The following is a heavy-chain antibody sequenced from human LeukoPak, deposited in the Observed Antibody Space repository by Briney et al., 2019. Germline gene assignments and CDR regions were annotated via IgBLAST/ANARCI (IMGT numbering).Heavy chain of an antibody. J-gene: IGHJ4*02. CDR1: GGSISSTSHY. V-gene: IGHV4-39*01. D-gene: IGHD6-19*01. CDR2: IYYSGTT. CDR3: VRHSTSKYSSGWYYVDY. Sequence: PSETLSLTCTVSGGSISSTSHYWGWIRQPPGKGLEWIGNIYYSGTTYYNPSLKSRVSISVDTSKNWFSLKLSSVTAADRAVYFCVRHSTSKYSSGWYYVDYWGQGTLVTVSS.